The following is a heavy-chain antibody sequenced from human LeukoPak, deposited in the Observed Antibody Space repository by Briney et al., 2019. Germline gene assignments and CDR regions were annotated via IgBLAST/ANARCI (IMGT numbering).Heavy chain of an antibody. CDR2: IWYDGSNK. CDR1: GFTFSSYG. J-gene: IGHJ4*02. CDR3: ASQKRELDY. D-gene: IGHD1-1*01. V-gene: IGHV3-33*01. Sequence: GGSLRLSCAASGFTFSSYGMHWVRQAPGKGLEWVAVIWYDGSNKYYADSVKGRFTISRDNSENTLYLQMNNLRPEDSAIYYCASQKRELDYWGQGTRVTVSS.